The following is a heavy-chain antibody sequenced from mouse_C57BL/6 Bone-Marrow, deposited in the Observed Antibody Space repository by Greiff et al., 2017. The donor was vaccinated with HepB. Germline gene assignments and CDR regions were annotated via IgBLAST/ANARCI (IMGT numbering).Heavy chain of an antibody. V-gene: IGHV14-4*01. CDR3: TNGNPYYYAMDY. CDR1: GFNIKDDY. D-gene: IGHD2-1*01. J-gene: IGHJ4*01. Sequence: EVQLQQSGAELVRPGASVKLSCTASGFNIKDDYMHSVKQRPEPGLEWLGWIDPENGDTEYASKFQGKATITADTSSNTAYLQLSSLTSEDTAVYYCTNGNPYYYAMDYWGQGTSVTVSS. CDR2: IDPENGDT.